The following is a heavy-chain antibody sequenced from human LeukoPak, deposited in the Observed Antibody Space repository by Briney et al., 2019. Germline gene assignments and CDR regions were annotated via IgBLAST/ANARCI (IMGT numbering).Heavy chain of an antibody. CDR3: ARLAAAGLSVDY. D-gene: IGHD6-13*01. Sequence: ASVKVSCKASGGTFSSYAISWVRQAPGQGLEWMGGIIPIFGTANYAQKFQGRVTITADESTSTAYTELSSLRSEDTAVYYCARLAAAGLSVDYWGQGTLVTVSS. V-gene: IGHV1-69*13. J-gene: IGHJ4*02. CDR1: GGTFSSYA. CDR2: IIPIFGTA.